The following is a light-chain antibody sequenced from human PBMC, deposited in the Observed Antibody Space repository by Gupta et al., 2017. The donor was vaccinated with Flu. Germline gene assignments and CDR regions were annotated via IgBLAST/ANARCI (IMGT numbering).Light chain of an antibody. CDR1: TGGIASNF. CDR3: HAEDTKSQV. J-gene: IGLJ3*02. Sequence: NFLLPQPGSLSESPGKTVTISCTRSTGGIASNFVQWYNQRPGRPPTTMIYEDNRRPSGVPDRFSGSIESSSNSASLTISVLQTEDEADYYCHAEDTKSQVFGGGTRLTVL. CDR2: EDN. V-gene: IGLV6-57*01.